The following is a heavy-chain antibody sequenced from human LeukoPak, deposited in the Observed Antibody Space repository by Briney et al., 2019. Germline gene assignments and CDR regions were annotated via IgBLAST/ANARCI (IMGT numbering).Heavy chain of an antibody. Sequence: GGSLRLSCAASGFTFSSYGMSWVRQAPGKGLEWVSAISGSGGSTYYADSVKGRFTISRDNSKNTLYLQMNSLRAEDTAVYYCAKQGKYYGSGSYYNHPFDYWGQGTLVTVSS. D-gene: IGHD3-10*01. CDR2: ISGSGGST. V-gene: IGHV3-23*01. CDR1: GFTFSSYG. CDR3: AKQGKYYGSGSYYNHPFDY. J-gene: IGHJ4*02.